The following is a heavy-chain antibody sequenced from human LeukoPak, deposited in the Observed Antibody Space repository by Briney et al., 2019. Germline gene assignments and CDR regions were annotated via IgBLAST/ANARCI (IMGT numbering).Heavy chain of an antibody. CDR1: GFTFSSYA. D-gene: IGHD3-10*01. CDR2: ISGSGGST. J-gene: IGHJ6*02. V-gene: IGHV3-23*01. Sequence: PGGSLRLSCAASGFTFSSYAMSWVRQAPGKGLEWVSAISGSGGSTYYADSVKGRFTISRGNSKNTLYLQMNSLRAEDTAVYYCAKGSGSYYNYYYYGMDVWGQGTTVTVSS. CDR3: AKGSGSYYNYYYYGMDV.